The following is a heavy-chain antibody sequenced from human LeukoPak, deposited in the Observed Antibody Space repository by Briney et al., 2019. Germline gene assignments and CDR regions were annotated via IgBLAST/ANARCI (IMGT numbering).Heavy chain of an antibody. Sequence: ASVKVSCKASGYTFSGYYMHWVRQAPGQGLEWMGWINPNSGGTYYTQKFQGRVTMTRDTSISTAYMELSRLRSDDTAVYYCARDLDSSGYDFDYWGQGTLVTVSS. V-gene: IGHV1-2*02. J-gene: IGHJ4*02. CDR2: INPNSGGT. CDR3: ARDLDSSGYDFDY. CDR1: GYTFSGYY. D-gene: IGHD3-22*01.